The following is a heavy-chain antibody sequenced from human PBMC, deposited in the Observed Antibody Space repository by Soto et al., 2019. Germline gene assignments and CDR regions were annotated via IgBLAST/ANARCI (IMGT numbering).Heavy chain of an antibody. D-gene: IGHD3-22*01. CDR1: GYSFTSYW. J-gene: IGHJ6*02. Sequence: PGESLKISCNGSGYSFTSYWIGWVRQMPGKGLEWMGIIYPGDSDTRYSPSFQGQVTISADKSISTAYLQWSSLKASDTAMYYCARHGEYYDSSGYYCVAAYGMDAWGHWTKVTVYS. V-gene: IGHV5-51*01. CDR2: IYPGDSDT. CDR3: ARHGEYYDSSGYYCVAAYGMDA.